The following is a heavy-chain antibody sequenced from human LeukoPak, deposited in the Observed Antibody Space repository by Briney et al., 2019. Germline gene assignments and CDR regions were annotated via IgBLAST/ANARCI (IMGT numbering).Heavy chain of an antibody. Sequence: SETLSLTCAVYGVSFSGYYWSWIRQPPGKGLEWIGEINHSGSTNYNPSLKSRVTISVDTSKNQFSLKLSSVTAADTAVYYCARGRKAGIFDYWGQGTLVTVSS. D-gene: IGHD6-13*01. CDR2: INHSGST. V-gene: IGHV4-34*01. CDR1: GVSFSGYY. CDR3: ARGRKAGIFDY. J-gene: IGHJ4*02.